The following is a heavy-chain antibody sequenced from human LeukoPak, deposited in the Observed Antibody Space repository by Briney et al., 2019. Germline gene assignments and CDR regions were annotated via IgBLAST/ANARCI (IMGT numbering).Heavy chain of an antibody. D-gene: IGHD1-26*01. CDR1: GGSISSSSYY. Sequence: PSETLSLTCTVSGGSISSSSYYWGWIRQPPGKGLEWIGSIYYSGSTYYNPSLKSRVTISVDTSKNQFSLKLSSVTAADTAVYYCARGAPLWFSGSDYYGMDVWGQGTTVTVPS. CDR2: IYYSGST. CDR3: ARGAPLWFSGSDYYGMDV. V-gene: IGHV4-39*01. J-gene: IGHJ6*02.